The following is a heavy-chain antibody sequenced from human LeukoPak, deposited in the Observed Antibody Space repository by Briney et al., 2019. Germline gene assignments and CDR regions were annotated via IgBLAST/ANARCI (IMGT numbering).Heavy chain of an antibody. J-gene: IGHJ6*02. D-gene: IGHD5-18*01. CDR1: GFTFSSYA. Sequence: GGSLRLSCAASGFTFSSYAMHWVRQAPGKGLEWVAVISYDGSNKYYADSVKGRFTISRDNSKNTLYLQMNSLRAEDTAVYYCARGLQLAYGMDVWGQGTTVTVSS. CDR2: ISYDGSNK. V-gene: IGHV3-30*04. CDR3: ARGLQLAYGMDV.